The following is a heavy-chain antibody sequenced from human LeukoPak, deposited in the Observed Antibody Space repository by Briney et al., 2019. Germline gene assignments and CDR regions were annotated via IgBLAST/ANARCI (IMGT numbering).Heavy chain of an antibody. CDR3: AKAAYGDYAGAFDI. J-gene: IGHJ3*02. V-gene: IGHV3-23*01. CDR1: GFTFSTYA. CDR2: ISGSGAGK. Sequence: GRSLRLSCAASGFTFSTYAMTWVRQAPGKGLEWVSSISGSGAGKFYAAPVKGRFTTSRDNSKNTLFVQMNNLRAEDTAVYYCAKAAYGDYAGAFDIWGQGTMVIVSS. D-gene: IGHD4-17*01.